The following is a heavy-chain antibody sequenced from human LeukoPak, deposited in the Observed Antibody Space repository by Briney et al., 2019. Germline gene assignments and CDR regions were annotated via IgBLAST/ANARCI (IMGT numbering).Heavy chain of an antibody. J-gene: IGHJ4*02. CDR1: EFTSELTFSSYV. D-gene: IGHD6-19*01. CDR2: ISGSGGST. Sequence: PGGSLRLSCAASEFTSELTFSSYVMSWVRQAPGKGLEWVSAISGSGGSTYCADSVKGRFTISRDNSKNTLYLQMNSLRAEDTAVYYCAKDRGIEVAGTVDYWGQGTLVTVSS. V-gene: IGHV3-23*01. CDR3: AKDRGIEVAGTVDY.